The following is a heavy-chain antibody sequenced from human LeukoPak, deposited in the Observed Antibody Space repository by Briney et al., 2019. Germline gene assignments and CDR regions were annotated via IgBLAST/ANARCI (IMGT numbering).Heavy chain of an antibody. CDR1: GFTSSNYW. CDR3: ARSQSGVFDV. CDR2: LNGDGTNI. V-gene: IGHV3-74*01. D-gene: IGHD2-8*01. J-gene: IGHJ3*01. Sequence: GGSLRLSCVASGFTSSNYWMQWVRQVPGKGLVWVSRLNGDGTNIIYADSVKGRFTISRDNAENTLYLQMNSLRAEDTALYYCARSQSGVFDVWGQGTMVTVSS.